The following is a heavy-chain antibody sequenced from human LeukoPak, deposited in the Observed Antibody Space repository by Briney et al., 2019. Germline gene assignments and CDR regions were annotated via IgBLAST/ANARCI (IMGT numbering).Heavy chain of an antibody. J-gene: IGHJ3*02. Sequence: SETLSLTCTVSGGSISSYYWSWIRQPAGKGLEWIGRIYTSGGTNYNPSLKSRVTMSVDTSKKQFSLKLSSVTAADTAVYYCARALPGIAPGAFDIWGQGTMVTVSS. V-gene: IGHV4-4*07. CDR3: ARALPGIAPGAFDI. CDR1: GGSISSYY. CDR2: IYTSGGT. D-gene: IGHD6-13*01.